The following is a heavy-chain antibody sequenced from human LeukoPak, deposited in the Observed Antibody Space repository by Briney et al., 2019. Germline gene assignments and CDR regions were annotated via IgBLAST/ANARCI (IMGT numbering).Heavy chain of an antibody. D-gene: IGHD3-9*01. V-gene: IGHV4-59*08. Sequence: KPSETLSLTRTVSGGSISSYYWSWIRKPPGKGLEWIGYIYYSGSTNYNPSLKSRVTISVDTSKNQFSLKLSSVTAADTAVYYCARQGFHDILTGSDAFDIWGQGTMVTVSS. CDR3: ARQGFHDILTGSDAFDI. J-gene: IGHJ3*02. CDR1: GGSISSYY. CDR2: IYYSGST.